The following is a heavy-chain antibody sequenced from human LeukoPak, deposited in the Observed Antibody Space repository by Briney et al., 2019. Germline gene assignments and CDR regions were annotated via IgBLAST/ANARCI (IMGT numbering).Heavy chain of an antibody. V-gene: IGHV1-18*01. D-gene: IGHD4-23*01. CDR2: NSGYKGNT. Sequence: ASVKVSCKASGYPFGSYGISWVRQAPGQGLEWMGWNSGYKGNTKYAQKFQGRVTMTTDTSTSTAYMELWSLRSDDTAVYYCARDHGGKVDRYFDVWGRGTLVTVSS. CDR1: GYPFGSYG. CDR3: ARDHGGKVDRYFDV. J-gene: IGHJ2*01.